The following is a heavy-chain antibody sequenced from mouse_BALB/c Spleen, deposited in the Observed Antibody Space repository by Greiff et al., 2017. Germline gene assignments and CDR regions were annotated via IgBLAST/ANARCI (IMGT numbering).Heavy chain of an antibody. J-gene: IGHJ2*01. Sequence: EVMLVESGGGLVQPGGSLKLSCAASGFTFSSYTMSWVRQTPEKRLEWVAYISNGGGSTYYPDTVKGRFTISRDNAKNTLYLQMSSLKSEDTAMYYCARSGSSSYFDYWGQGTTLTVSS. CDR1: GFTFSSYT. D-gene: IGHD1-1*01. CDR2: ISNGGGST. V-gene: IGHV5-12-2*01. CDR3: ARSGSSSYFDY.